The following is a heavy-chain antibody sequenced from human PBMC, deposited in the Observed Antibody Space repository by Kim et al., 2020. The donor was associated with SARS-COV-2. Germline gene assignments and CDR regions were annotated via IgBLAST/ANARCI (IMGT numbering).Heavy chain of an antibody. CDR2: IYYSGSN. D-gene: IGHD3-9*01. CDR3: ARGTGTGYPNWFDP. J-gene: IGHJ5*02. V-gene: IGHV4-30-4*01. Sequence: SETLSLTCTVSGGSISGGDYYWSWIRQPPGKGLEWIGYIYYSGSNYYTPSLKSRLSVSVDMSKNPFSLKLSSVTAADTAVYYCARGTGTGYPNWFDPWGQGTLVTVSS. CDR1: GGSISGGDYY.